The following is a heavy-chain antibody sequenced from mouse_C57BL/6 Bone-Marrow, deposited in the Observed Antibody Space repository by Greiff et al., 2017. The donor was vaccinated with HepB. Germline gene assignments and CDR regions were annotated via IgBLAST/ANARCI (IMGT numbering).Heavy chain of an antibody. Sequence: VQLQQPGAELVMPGASVKLSCKASGYTFTSYWMHWVKQRPGQGLEWIGEIDPSDSYTNYNQKFKGKSTLTVDKSSSTAYMQLSSLTSEDSAVYYCERWDDGYPGAMDYWGQGTSVTVSS. CDR3: ERWDDGYPGAMDY. V-gene: IGHV1-69*01. CDR1: GYTFTSYW. D-gene: IGHD2-3*01. J-gene: IGHJ4*01. CDR2: IDPSDSYT.